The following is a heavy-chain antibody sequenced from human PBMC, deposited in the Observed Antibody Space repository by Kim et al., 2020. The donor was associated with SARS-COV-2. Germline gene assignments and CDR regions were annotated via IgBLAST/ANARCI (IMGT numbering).Heavy chain of an antibody. V-gene: IGHV4-34*01. CDR2: INHSGST. CDR1: GGSFSGYY. Sequence: SETLSLTCAVYGGSFSGYYWSWIRQPPGKGLEWIGEINHSGSTNYNPSLKSRVTISVDTSKNQFSLKLSSVTAADTAVYYCARGLGFDYWGHGTRVT. CDR3: ARGLGFDY. J-gene: IGHJ4*01.